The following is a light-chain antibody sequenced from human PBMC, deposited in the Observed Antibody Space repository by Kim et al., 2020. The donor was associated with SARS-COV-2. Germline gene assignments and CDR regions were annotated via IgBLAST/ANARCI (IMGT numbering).Light chain of an antibody. V-gene: IGKV1-17*01. Sequence: DIQMTQSPSSLSASVGDRVTITCRASQDIGSYLGWYQQKAGEAPRRLIFPASNLQSGVPSRFSGSGSGTEFTLTISSLQPEDCATLFCEQFKSDPRTFGQGTKVDIK. CDR2: PAS. CDR1: QDIGSY. J-gene: IGKJ1*01. CDR3: EQFKSDPRT.